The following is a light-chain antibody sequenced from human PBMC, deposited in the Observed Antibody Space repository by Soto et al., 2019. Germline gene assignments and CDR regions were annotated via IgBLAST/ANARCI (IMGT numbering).Light chain of an antibody. CDR2: DAS. CDR1: QSVSSN. CDR3: QQRSNWPT. J-gene: IGKJ5*01. Sequence: EIVMTQSPSTLSVSPGQRATLSSRASQSVSSNLAWYQQKPGQAPRILIYDASNRATGIPARFSGSGSGTDFTLTISSLESEDFAIYYCQQRSNWPTFGQGTRLEIK. V-gene: IGKV3-11*01.